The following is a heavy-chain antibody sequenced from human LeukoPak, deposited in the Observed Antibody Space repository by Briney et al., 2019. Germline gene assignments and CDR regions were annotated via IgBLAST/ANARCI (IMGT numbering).Heavy chain of an antibody. CDR3: TKDIITGFSSGWYFAY. V-gene: IGHV3-23*01. CDR1: DFTFGSYA. J-gene: IGHJ4*02. CDR2: TCGSDDST. D-gene: IGHD6-13*01. Sequence: PGGSLRLSCAASDFTFGSYAMSWVRQAPGKGLEWESFTCGSDDSTHYADSVKGRFIISRDNSKNTLYLQMNSLRVEDTAVYYCTKDIITGFSSGWYFAYWGQGTLVTVSS.